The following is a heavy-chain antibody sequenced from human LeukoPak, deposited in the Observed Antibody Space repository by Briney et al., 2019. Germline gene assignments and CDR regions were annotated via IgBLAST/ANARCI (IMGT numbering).Heavy chain of an antibody. V-gene: IGHV1-46*01. CDR1: EYTFTNYY. CDR3: ARDRKRWLQLPTILGY. D-gene: IGHD5-24*01. J-gene: IGHJ4*02. Sequence: ASVKVSCRASEYTFTNYYIHWVRRAPGQGLEWMGVINPSGGSTSYAQKFQGRVTMTRDTSTRTVYMELSSLRSEDMAVYYCARDRKRWLQLPTILGYWGQGTLVTVSS. CDR2: INPSGGST.